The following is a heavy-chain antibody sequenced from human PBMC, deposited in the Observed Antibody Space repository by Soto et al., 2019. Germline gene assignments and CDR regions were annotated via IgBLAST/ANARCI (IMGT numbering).Heavy chain of an antibody. CDR1: GYTFTSYA. D-gene: IGHD3-22*01. Sequence: QVQLVQSGAEVKKPGASVKVSCKASGYTFTSYAMHWVRQATGQRLERLGWINAGNGNTKYSQKFQGRVTITRETSASTAYMELSSLRSEDTAVYYCARLGIGVYYDSSGDAYWGQGTMVTVSS. CDR3: ARLGIGVYYDSSGDAY. CDR2: INAGNGNT. V-gene: IGHV1-3*01. J-gene: IGHJ4*02.